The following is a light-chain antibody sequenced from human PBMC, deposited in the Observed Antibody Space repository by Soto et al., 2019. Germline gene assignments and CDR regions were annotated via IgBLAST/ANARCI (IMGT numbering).Light chain of an antibody. CDR1: QGIGSS. V-gene: IGKV1-39*01. J-gene: IGKJ1*01. CDR2: STS. CDR3: QQSYSTPET. Sequence: IQLTQSPSSLSASVGDRVTITCRASQGIGSSLAWYQQKPGKPPRVLIYSTSTLSNGVPSRFSGSGSGTDFTLAISSLQPEDFATYYCQQSYSTPETFGQGTKVDIK.